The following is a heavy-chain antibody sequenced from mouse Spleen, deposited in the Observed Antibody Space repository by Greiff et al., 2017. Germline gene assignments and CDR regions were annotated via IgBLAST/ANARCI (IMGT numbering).Heavy chain of an antibody. Sequence: VQLQESGAELAKPGASVKLSCKASGYTFTSYWMHWVKQRPGQGLEWIGNINPSNGGTNYNEKFKSKATLTVDKSSSTAYMQLSSLTSEDSAVYYCARSGTGGGYFDYWGQGTTLTVSS. CDR3: ARSGTGGGYFDY. CDR1: GYTFTSYW. V-gene: IGHV1-53*01. D-gene: IGHD4-1*01. J-gene: IGHJ2*01. CDR2: INPSNGGT.